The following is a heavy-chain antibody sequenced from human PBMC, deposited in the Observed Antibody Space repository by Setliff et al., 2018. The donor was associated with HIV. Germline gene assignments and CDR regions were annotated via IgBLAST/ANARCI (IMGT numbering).Heavy chain of an antibody. D-gene: IGHD3-22*01. CDR1: GGSISSGSYY. CDR2: IYSSGST. Sequence: PSETLSLTCTVSGGSISSGSYYWSWIRQPAGKGLEWIGRIYSSGSTNYNPSLKSRVTRSVDTSKNQFSLKLSSVTAADTAVYYCAKERYDSSGYSIDHYGMDVWGQGTTVTVSS. J-gene: IGHJ6*02. CDR3: AKERYDSSGYSIDHYGMDV. V-gene: IGHV4-61*02.